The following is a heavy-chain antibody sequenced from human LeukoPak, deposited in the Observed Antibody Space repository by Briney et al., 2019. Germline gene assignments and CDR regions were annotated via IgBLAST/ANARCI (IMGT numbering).Heavy chain of an antibody. CDR1: AHTLSNYW. V-gene: IGHV3-74*01. J-gene: IGHJ4*02. Sequence: GGSLRLSCTASAHTLSNYWMHWVRQAPGKGLVCVSHINSDGSRTDYADSVKGRFTISRDNAKNTLYLQMNSLRVEDTAVYYCVRGNPLGHFWGQGTLVTVSS. D-gene: IGHD3-16*01. CDR2: INSDGSRT. CDR3: VRGNPLGHF.